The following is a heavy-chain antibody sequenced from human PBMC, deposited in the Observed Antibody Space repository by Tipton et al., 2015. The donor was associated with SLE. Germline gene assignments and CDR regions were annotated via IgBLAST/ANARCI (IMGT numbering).Heavy chain of an antibody. Sequence: TLSLTCTASGGSIGSGTNSWSWIRQPAGKALEWIGRLYTNGRTNYNPSLKSRVAISVDTSRNQFSLKLSSVTAADTAVYYCAREGHTNSEGSFDFWGQGTLVTVSS. CDR1: GGSIGSGTNS. V-gene: IGHV4-61*02. CDR3: AREGHTNSEGSFDF. J-gene: IGHJ4*02. CDR2: LYTNGRT. D-gene: IGHD4-23*01.